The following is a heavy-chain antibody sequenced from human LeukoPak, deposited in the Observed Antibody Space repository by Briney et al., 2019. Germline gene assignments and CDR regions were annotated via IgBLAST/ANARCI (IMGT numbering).Heavy chain of an antibody. CDR2: INPNSGGT. Sequence: ASVKVSCKASGYTFTGYYIHWVRQAPGQGLEWMGWINPNSGGTNYAQKFQGRVTMTRDTSISTAYMELSRLRSDDTAVYYCARGYVVVPAAISDYWGQGTLVTVSS. J-gene: IGHJ4*02. V-gene: IGHV1-2*02. CDR1: GYTFTGYY. CDR3: ARGYVVVPAAISDY. D-gene: IGHD2-2*01.